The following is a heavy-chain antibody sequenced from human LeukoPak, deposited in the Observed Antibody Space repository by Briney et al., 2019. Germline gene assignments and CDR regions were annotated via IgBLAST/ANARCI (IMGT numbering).Heavy chain of an antibody. CDR2: INHSGSS. Sequence: SETLSLTCAVYGGSFSGYYWSWIRQPPGKGLEWIGEINHSGSSNYNPSLKSRVTISVDTSKNQFSLKLSSVTAADTAVYYCAREYSSGSNFDYWGQGTLVTVSS. CDR3: AREYSSGSNFDY. V-gene: IGHV4-34*01. J-gene: IGHJ4*02. D-gene: IGHD3-22*01. CDR1: GGSFSGYY.